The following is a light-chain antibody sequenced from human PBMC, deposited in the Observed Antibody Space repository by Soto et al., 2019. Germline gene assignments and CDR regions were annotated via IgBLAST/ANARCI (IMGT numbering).Light chain of an antibody. V-gene: IGLV1-44*01. CDR2: SNN. Sequence: CVLTQPPSASGTPGQRVTISCSGSSSNIGSNTVNWYQQLPGTAPKLLIYSNNQRPSGVPDRFSGSKSGTSASLAISGLQSEGEADYYCAAWDDSLNGVVFGGGTKLTVL. J-gene: IGLJ2*01. CDR3: AAWDDSLNGVV. CDR1: SSNIGSNT.